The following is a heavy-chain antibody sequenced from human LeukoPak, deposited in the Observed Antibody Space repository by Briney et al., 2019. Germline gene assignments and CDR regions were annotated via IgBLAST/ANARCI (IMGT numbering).Heavy chain of an antibody. D-gene: IGHD5-18*01. V-gene: IGHV1-2*02. J-gene: IGHJ4*02. CDR1: GYTFTFYY. Sequence: GASVTVSFKASGYTFTFYYMHWVRQAPGQGLEWMGWINPNSGGTNYAQKFQGRVTMTRDTSISTAYMELSRLRSDDTAVYYCARAKGTATGLAVDYWGQGTVVTVSS. CDR2: INPNSGGT. CDR3: ARAKGTATGLAVDY.